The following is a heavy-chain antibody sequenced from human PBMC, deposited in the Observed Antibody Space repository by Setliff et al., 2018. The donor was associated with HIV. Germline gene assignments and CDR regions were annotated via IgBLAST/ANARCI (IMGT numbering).Heavy chain of an antibody. CDR2: IYYSRRT. CDR3: ARELGSFPYYMDV. V-gene: IGHV4-39*07. Sequence: SETLSLTCSVSGGSVSSTSNYWGWIRQPPGKGLEWIGSIYYSRRTNYSPSLKSRVAISLDTSKNQFSLKLSSVTAADTAIYYCARELGSFPYYMDVWGKGTTVTVSS. D-gene: IGHD3-10*01. CDR1: GGSVSSTSNY. J-gene: IGHJ6*03.